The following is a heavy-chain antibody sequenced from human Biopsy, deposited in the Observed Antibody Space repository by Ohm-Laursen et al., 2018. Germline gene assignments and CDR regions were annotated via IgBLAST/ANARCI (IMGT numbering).Heavy chain of an antibody. J-gene: IGHJ2*01. CDR3: ARDRGYYSDRTVPGYFDL. Sequence: SETLSVTCTVSGDSISSYYWSWIRQPPGKGLQWIGYVYYTGSTDYNPSLQSRVTISVDTSKIHFSLRLRSVTPADTAIYYCARDRGYYSDRTVPGYFDLWGRGTLVTVSS. CDR1: GDSISSYY. CDR2: VYYTGST. V-gene: IGHV4-59*01. D-gene: IGHD3-22*01.